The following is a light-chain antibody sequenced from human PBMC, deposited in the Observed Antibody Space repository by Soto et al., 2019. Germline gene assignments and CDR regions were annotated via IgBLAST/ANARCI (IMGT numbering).Light chain of an antibody. Sequence: AIQMTQSPSSLSASVGDIVTITCRASQGIRNDLGWYQQKPGKAPKLLXYAASSLQSGVPSRFRGSGSGTDFTLTISSLQPEDFAPYYCLQDYNYPLTFGGGTKVDIK. V-gene: IGKV1-6*01. CDR3: LQDYNYPLT. CDR1: QGIRND. J-gene: IGKJ4*01. CDR2: AAS.